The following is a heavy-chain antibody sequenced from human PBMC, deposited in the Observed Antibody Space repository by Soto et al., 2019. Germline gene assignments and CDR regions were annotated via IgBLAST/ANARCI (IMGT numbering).Heavy chain of an antibody. Sequence: SETLSLTCAVSGDPISSSKWWTWVRQTPGKGLEWIGKIDQNGITNYNPSLESRVTILKDNSKNQLSLKLTSVTAVDSAVYYCARLNRDYYYYGMDVWGQGATVTVSS. CDR1: GDPISSSKW. V-gene: IGHV4-4*02. CDR2: IDQNGIT. J-gene: IGHJ6*02. CDR3: ARLNRDYYYYGMDV.